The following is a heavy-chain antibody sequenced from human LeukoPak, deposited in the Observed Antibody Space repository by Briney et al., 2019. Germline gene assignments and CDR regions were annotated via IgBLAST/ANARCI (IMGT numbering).Heavy chain of an antibody. Sequence: GGSLRLSCAASGFIFSSSGMSWVRQAPGKGLESVASINENGRQMYYVDSVKGRFTISRDNAKNSLYLQMDNLRAEDTAVYYCATGGDSSSYRAFDHWGQGNLVTVSS. CDR1: GFIFSSSG. V-gene: IGHV3-7*01. CDR2: INENGRQM. D-gene: IGHD3-22*01. J-gene: IGHJ4*02. CDR3: ATGGDSSSYRAFDH.